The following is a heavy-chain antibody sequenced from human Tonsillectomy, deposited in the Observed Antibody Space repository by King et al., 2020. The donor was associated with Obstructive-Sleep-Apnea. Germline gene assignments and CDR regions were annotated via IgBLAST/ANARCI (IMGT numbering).Heavy chain of an antibody. V-gene: IGHV3-9*01. CDR1: GFTFDDYA. D-gene: IGHD6-19*01. CDR3: AKDKDSSGWYADY. CDR2: ISWNSGSI. Sequence: VQLVESGGGLVQPGRSLRLSCVASGFTFDDYAMHWVRQAPGKGLEWVSGISWNSGSIGYVDFVKGRFTISSDNVKKSLYLQMNSLRVEDTALYYCAKDKDSSGWYADYWGQGTLVTVSS. J-gene: IGHJ4*02.